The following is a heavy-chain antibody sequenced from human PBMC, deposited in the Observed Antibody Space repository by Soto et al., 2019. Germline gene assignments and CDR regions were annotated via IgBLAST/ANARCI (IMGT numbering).Heavy chain of an antibody. V-gene: IGHV1-2*04. CDR2: VNPHSGAT. CDR3: ARPPNPWEPYAFHI. CDR1: GYTFTAYY. J-gene: IGHJ3*02. D-gene: IGHD1-26*01. Sequence: ASVKVSCKASGYTFTAYYIHWLRQAPGQGLEWRGWVNPHSGATVIAQKFLGSVTFPTDTSINTAYMELTSLPSADTALYYCARPPNPWEPYAFHIWGHGTLVTVS.